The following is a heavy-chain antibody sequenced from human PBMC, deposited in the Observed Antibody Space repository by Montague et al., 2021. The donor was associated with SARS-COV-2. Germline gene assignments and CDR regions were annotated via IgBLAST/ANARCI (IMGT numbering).Heavy chain of an antibody. CDR2: VDNSGST. CDR1: GDSIRTNY. D-gene: IGHD1-20*01. V-gene: IGHV4-59*01. CDR3: TTGEGVYSWRYYFDY. J-gene: IGHJ4*02. Sequence: SETLSLTCTVSGDSIRTNYWSWIRQPPGQRLEWIGYVDNSGSTDYNPSLKSRVTISLETSKRQFSLRLNSVTDADTAVYYCTTGEGVYSWRYYFDYWSQGTLVTVSS.